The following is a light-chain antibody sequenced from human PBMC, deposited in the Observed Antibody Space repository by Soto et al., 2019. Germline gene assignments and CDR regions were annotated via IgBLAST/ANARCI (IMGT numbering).Light chain of an antibody. V-gene: IGKV3-11*01. CDR2: DAS. J-gene: IGKJ5*01. CDR1: QSVSSY. CDR3: QQRSNWPPLLT. Sequence: EIVLTQSPATLSLSPGERATLSCRASQSVSSYLAWYQQKPGQAPRLLIYDASNRATGIPARFSGSGSGTDFTLTISSLEPEDFAVYYGQQRSNWPPLLTFGQGTRLEIK.